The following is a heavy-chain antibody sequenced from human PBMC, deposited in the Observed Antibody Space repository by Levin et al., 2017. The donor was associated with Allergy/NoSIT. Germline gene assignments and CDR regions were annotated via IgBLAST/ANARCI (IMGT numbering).Heavy chain of an antibody. V-gene: IGHV1-69*06. CDR3: ASVRRWLQSNWYFDL. J-gene: IGHJ2*01. CDR2: IIPIFGTA. Sequence: ASVKVSCKASGGTFSSYAISWVRQAPGQGLEWMGGIIPIFGTANYAQKFQGRVTITADKSTSTAYMELSSLRSEDTAVYYCASVRRWLQSNWYFDLWGRGTLVTVSS. D-gene: IGHD5-24*01. CDR1: GGTFSSYA.